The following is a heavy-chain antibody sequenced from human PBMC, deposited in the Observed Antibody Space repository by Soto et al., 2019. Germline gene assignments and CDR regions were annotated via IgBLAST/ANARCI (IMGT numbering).Heavy chain of an antibody. J-gene: IGHJ5*02. CDR1: GGSFSGYY. D-gene: IGHD2-15*01. CDR2: INHSGST. Sequence: SETLFLTCAVYGGSFSGYYWSWIRQPPGKGLEWIGEINHSGSTNYNPSLKSRVTISVDTSKNQFSLKLSSVTAADTAVYYCATCPGGYCRGGSCYNREWCWFDHWGQGTLVTISS. V-gene: IGHV4-34*01. CDR3: ATCPGGYCRGGSCYNREWCWFDH.